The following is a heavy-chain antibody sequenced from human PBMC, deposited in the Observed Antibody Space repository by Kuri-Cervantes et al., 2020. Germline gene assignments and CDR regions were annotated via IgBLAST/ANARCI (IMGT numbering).Heavy chain of an antibody. V-gene: IGHV1-69*13. D-gene: IGHD6-13*01. CDR1: GYTFTSYG. Sequence: SVKVSCKASGYTFTSYGISWVRQAPGQGLEWMGGIIPIFGTANYAQKFQGRVTITVDESTSTAYMELSSLRSEDTAVYYCARDRAGIAAAGRRRYFDLWGRGTLVTVSS. J-gene: IGHJ2*01. CDR3: ARDRAGIAAAGRRRYFDL. CDR2: IIPIFGTA.